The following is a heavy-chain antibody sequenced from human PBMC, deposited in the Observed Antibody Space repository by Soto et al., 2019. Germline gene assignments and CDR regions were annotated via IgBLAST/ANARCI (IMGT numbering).Heavy chain of an antibody. D-gene: IGHD5-18*01. CDR2: IYSGGST. V-gene: IGHV3-53*01. Sequence: GGSLRLSCAASGFTVSSNYMSWVRQAPGKGLEWVSVIYSGGSTYYADSVKGRFTISRDNSKNTLCLQMNSLRAEDTAVYYCARAGYSYGPFDYWGQETLVTVSS. CDR1: GFTVSSNY. CDR3: ARAGYSYGPFDY. J-gene: IGHJ4*02.